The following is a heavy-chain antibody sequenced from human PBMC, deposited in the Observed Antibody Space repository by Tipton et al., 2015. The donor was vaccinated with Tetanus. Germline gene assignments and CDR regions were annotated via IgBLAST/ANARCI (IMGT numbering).Heavy chain of an antibody. Sequence: LSLTCAVYGASFSDYYWSWIRQAPGKGLEWVSGISVRGSHTYYADPVKGRFSISRDNSKNTVYLQMNSLRDEDTAVYYCAKDPASRGWFDPWGQGTLVSVSS. CDR1: GASFSDYY. V-gene: IGHV3-23*01. CDR2: ISVRGSHT. J-gene: IGHJ5*02. CDR3: AKDPASRGWFDP.